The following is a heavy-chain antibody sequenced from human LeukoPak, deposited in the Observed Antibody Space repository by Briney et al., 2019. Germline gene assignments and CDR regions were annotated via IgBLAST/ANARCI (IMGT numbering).Heavy chain of an antibody. CDR2: IWYDGSNK. V-gene: IGHV3-30*02. D-gene: IGHD3-22*01. Sequence: GGSLRLSCAASGFTFSSYGMHWVRQAPGKGLEWVAVIWYDGSNKYYADSVKGRFTISRDNSKNTLYLQMNSLRAEDTAVYYCAKEYDYYDSSGYYYPYFDYWGQGTLVTVSS. J-gene: IGHJ4*02. CDR1: GFTFSSYG. CDR3: AKEYDYYDSSGYYYPYFDY.